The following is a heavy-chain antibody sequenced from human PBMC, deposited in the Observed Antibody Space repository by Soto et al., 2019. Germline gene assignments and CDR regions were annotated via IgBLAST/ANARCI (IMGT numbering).Heavy chain of an antibody. V-gene: IGHV3-23*01. CDR3: AEWARYCSGADCRA. Sequence: EVQLLESGGGLVQPGGSLRLSCAASGFPFSSRAMSWVRQAPGKGLEGVSAISGSGTITYYADSVKGRFTIYRDTSKNTLYLQMNSLRADDTAVYYCAEWARYCSGADCRAWGQGTLVTVSS. D-gene: IGHD2-15*01. CDR2: ISGSGTIT. J-gene: IGHJ5*02. CDR1: GFPFSSRA.